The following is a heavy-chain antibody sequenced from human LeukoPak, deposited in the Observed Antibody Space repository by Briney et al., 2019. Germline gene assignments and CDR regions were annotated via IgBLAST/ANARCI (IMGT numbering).Heavy chain of an antibody. Sequence: GGSLRLSCAASGFTFSSYSMNWVRQAPGKGLEWVSSISSSSSYIYYADSVKGRFTISRDNTKNSLYLQMSSLRAEDTAVYYCARVIISGSGSYYNEGADYWGQGTLVTVFS. J-gene: IGHJ4*02. CDR2: ISSSSSYI. D-gene: IGHD3-10*01. CDR1: GFTFSSYS. V-gene: IGHV3-21*01. CDR3: ARVIISGSGSYYNEGADY.